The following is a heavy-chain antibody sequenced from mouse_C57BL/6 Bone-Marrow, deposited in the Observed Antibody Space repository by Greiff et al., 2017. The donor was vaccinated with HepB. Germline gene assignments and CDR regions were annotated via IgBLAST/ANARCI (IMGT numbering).Heavy chain of an antibody. Sequence: VQLQQSGAELVRPGASVTLSCKASGYTFTDYEMHWVKQTPVHGLEWIGAIDPETGGTAYNQKFKGKAILTADKSSSTAYMELRSLTSEDSAVYYCTRSRDYDYEYWGQGTLVTVSA. J-gene: IGHJ3*01. CDR2: IDPETGGT. D-gene: IGHD2-4*01. CDR3: TRSRDYDYEY. CDR1: GYTFTDYE. V-gene: IGHV1-15*01.